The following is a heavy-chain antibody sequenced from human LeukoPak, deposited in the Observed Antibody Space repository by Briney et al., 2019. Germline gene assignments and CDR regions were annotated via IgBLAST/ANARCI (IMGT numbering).Heavy chain of an antibody. D-gene: IGHD4-17*01. J-gene: IGHJ2*01. Sequence: SQTLSLTCAVSGGSISSDGYSRSWIRQPPGKGLEWIGYIYPSGSTYYNSSLKSRVIISVDRSKNQFSLNLSSVTAADTAVYFCARGDYGDLYWYFDPWGRGTLVTVSS. CDR1: GGSISSDGYS. CDR3: ARGDYGDLYWYFDP. V-gene: IGHV4-30-2*01. CDR2: IYPSGST.